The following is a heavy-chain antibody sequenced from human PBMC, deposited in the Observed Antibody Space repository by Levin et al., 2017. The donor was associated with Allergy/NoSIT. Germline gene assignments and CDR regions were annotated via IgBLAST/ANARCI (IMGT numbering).Heavy chain of an antibody. D-gene: IGHD3-3*01. V-gene: IGHV4-4*02. CDR3: ARVIPGTLRFLDYYYGMDV. J-gene: IGHJ6*02. CDR2: IYHSGST. Sequence: SETLSLTCAVSGGSISSSNWWSWVRQPPGKGLEWIGEIYHSGSTNYNPSLKSRVTISVDKSKNQFSLKLSSVTAADTAVYYCARVIPGTLRFLDYYYGMDVWGQGTTVTVSS. CDR1: GGSISSSNW.